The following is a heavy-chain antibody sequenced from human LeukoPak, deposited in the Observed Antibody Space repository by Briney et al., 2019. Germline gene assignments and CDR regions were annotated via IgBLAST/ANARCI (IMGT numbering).Heavy chain of an antibody. J-gene: IGHJ4*02. CDR3: ARDPGGNYFGPGTHFAY. Sequence: GASVKVSCKASGYTFTHYYMHWVRQARGQGLEWMGRIDGETGNTRYAQNFQGRVSMTRDTSTSTVHMELSSLRFEDTAVYYCARDPGGNYFGPGTHFAYWGQGALVTVSS. CDR2: IDGETGNT. V-gene: IGHV1-46*01. D-gene: IGHD3-10*01. CDR1: GYTFTHYY.